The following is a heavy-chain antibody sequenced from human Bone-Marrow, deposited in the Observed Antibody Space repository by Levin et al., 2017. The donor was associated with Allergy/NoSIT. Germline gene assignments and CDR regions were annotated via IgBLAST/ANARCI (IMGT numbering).Heavy chain of an antibody. Sequence: GGSLRLSCAASGFTFSSYGMHWVRQAPGKGLEWVAVIWYDGSNKYYADSVKGRFTISRDNSKNTLYLQMNSLRAEDTAVYYCARKNKNSSGWYGYYYYGMDVWGQGTTVTVSS. J-gene: IGHJ6*02. CDR1: GFTFSSYG. CDR2: IWYDGSNK. V-gene: IGHV3-33*01. D-gene: IGHD6-19*01. CDR3: ARKNKNSSGWYGYYYYGMDV.